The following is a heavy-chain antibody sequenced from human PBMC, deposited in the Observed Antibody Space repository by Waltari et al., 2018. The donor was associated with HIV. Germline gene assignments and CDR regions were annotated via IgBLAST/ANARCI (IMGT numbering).Heavy chain of an antibody. Sequence: QVQLIQSGAEVKKPGASVKVSGKVFGYPLTELPMPWVRQAPGKGLEWMGGFDPEGDRTIYAQMLQGRVTMTEDTSTNTAYMELSRLTSEDTAVYYCATGAGTTSIRFYDMDVWGQGTTVTVSS. CDR1: GYPLTELP. V-gene: IGHV1-24*01. D-gene: IGHD3-3*01. CDR2: FDPEGDRT. J-gene: IGHJ6*02. CDR3: ATGAGTTSIRFYDMDV.